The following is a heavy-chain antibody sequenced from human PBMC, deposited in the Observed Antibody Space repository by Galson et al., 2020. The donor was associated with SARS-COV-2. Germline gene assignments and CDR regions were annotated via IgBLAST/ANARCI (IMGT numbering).Heavy chain of an antibody. CDR1: GFTFSSYW. CDR2: INSDGSST. D-gene: IGHD3-22*01. J-gene: IGHJ4*02. CDR3: AITMMGY. V-gene: IGHV3-74*01. Sequence: GESLKISCAASGFTFSSYWMHWVRQAPGKGLMWVSRINSDGSSTSYADSVKGRFTISRDNAKNTLYLQMNSLRAEDTAVYYCAITMMGYWGQGTLVPFS.